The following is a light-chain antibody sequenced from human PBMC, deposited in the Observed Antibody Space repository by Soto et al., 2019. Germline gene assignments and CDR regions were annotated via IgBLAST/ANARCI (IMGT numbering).Light chain of an antibody. CDR3: QQYNNWPQT. V-gene: IGKV1-5*03. Sequence: DIQMTQSPSSLSASVGDRFTITCRASQSISGWLAWYQQKPGKAPNLLIYKASTLESGVPSRFSGSGSGTEFILTISSLQSEDFAEYHCQQYNNWPQTFGQGTKVDIK. CDR2: KAS. J-gene: IGKJ1*01. CDR1: QSISGW.